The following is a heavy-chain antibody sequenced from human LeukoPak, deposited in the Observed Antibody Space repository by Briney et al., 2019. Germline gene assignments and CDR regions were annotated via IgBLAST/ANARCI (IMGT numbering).Heavy chain of an antibody. CDR2: IYYSGST. J-gene: IGHJ5*02. CDR3: ARGSERFRGMTYNWFDP. D-gene: IGHD3-16*01. V-gene: IGHV4-31*03. Sequence: TLSLTCTVSGGSISSGGYYWSWIRQHPGKGLEWIGYIYYSGSTYYNASLKSRVTISVDTSKNQFSLKLSSVTAADTALYYCARGSERFRGMTYNWFDPWGQGTLVTVSS. CDR1: GGSISSGGYY.